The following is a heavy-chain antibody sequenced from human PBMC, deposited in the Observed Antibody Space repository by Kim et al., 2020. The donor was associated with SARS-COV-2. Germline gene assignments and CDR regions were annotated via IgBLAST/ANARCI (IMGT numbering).Heavy chain of an antibody. V-gene: IGHV4-34*01. CDR1: GGSFSGYY. D-gene: IGHD3-10*01. Sequence: SETLSLPCAVYGGSFSGYYWSWIRQPPGKGLEWIGEINHSGSTNYNPSLKSRVTISVDTSKNQFSLKLSSVTAADTAVYYCARGGRGRYGSGSYYIDYWG. CDR3: ARGGRGRYGSGSYYIDY. J-gene: IGHJ4*01. CDR2: INHSGST.